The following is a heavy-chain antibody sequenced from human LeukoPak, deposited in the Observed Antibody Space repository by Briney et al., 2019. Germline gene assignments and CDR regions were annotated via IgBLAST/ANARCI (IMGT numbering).Heavy chain of an antibody. Sequence: SETLSLTCTVSGGSISSYDWSWIRQPAGKGLEWIGRIYTSGSTNYNPSLKSRVTMSVDTSKNQFSLKLNSVTAADTAVYYCARDRGDGYNLGTFYFDYWGQGTLVTVSS. D-gene: IGHD5-24*01. CDR2: IYTSGST. V-gene: IGHV4-4*07. CDR3: ARDRGDGYNLGTFYFDY. CDR1: GGSISSYD. J-gene: IGHJ4*02.